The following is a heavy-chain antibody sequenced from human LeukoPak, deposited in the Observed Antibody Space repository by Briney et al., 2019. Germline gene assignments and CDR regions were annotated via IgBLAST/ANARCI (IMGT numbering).Heavy chain of an antibody. D-gene: IGHD2-2*02. CDR1: GCTFTSYY. Sequence: ASVKVSCKASGCTFTSYYMHWVRQAPGEGLEWMGIINPSGGSTSYAQKFQGRVTMTRDMSTSTVYMELSSLRSEDTAVYYCARVAAEVVGVPGAIGFGWLRRDYYYMDVWGKGTTVTVSS. CDR2: INPSGGST. CDR3: ARVAAEVVGVPGAIGFGWLRRDYYYMDV. J-gene: IGHJ6*03. V-gene: IGHV1-46*01.